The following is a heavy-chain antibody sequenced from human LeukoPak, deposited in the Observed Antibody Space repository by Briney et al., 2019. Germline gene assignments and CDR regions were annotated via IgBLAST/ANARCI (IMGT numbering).Heavy chain of an antibody. Sequence: ASVKVSCKASGGTFSSYAFSWERQAPGQGLEWMGGIIPIFGTANYAQKFQGRVTITAAKSTSTAYMELSSLRSEDTAVYYCASRIVVVPAAMLTGPDNYYYGMDVWGKGTTVTVSS. J-gene: IGHJ6*04. CDR1: GGTFSSYA. CDR2: IIPIFGTA. D-gene: IGHD2-2*01. V-gene: IGHV1-69*06. CDR3: ASRIVVVPAAMLTGPDNYYYGMDV.